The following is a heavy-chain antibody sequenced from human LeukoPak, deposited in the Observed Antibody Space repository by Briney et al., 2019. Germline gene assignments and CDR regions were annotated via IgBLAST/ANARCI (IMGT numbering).Heavy chain of an antibody. J-gene: IGHJ4*02. D-gene: IGHD1-1*01. CDR1: GGTFSSYA. CDR2: IIPIFGTA. Sequence: SVKVSCKASGGTFSSYAISWVRQAPGQGLEWMGGIIPIFGTANYAQKFQGRVTITADKSTSTAYMELSSLRSEDTAVYYCARDRGTWNDDGFDYWGQGTLVTVSS. CDR3: ARDRGTWNDDGFDY. V-gene: IGHV1-69*06.